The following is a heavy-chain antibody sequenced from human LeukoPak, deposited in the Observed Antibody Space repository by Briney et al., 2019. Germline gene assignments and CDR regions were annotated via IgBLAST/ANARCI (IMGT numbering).Heavy chain of an antibody. CDR1: GFTFSDYY. V-gene: IGHV3-11*04. CDR3: ARVRDYGDYPPDY. Sequence: GGSLRLSCAASGFTFSDYYMSWIRQAPGKGLEWVSYISSSGSTIYYGDSVKDRFTISRDNAKNSLYLQMSSLRAEDTAVYYCARVRDYGDYPPDYWGQGTLVTVSS. D-gene: IGHD4-17*01. J-gene: IGHJ4*02. CDR2: ISSSGSTI.